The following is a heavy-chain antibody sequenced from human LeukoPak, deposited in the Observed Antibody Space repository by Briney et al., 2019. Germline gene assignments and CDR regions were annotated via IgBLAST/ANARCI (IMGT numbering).Heavy chain of an antibody. V-gene: IGHV1-18*04. Sequence: GASVKVSCKASGYTFTSYGISWVRQAPGQELEWMGWISAYNGNTNYAQKLQGRVTMTTDTSTSTAYMELRSLRSDDTAVYYCARDGLVAATWDYCYYYGMDVWGKGTTVTVSS. CDR2: ISAYNGNT. J-gene: IGHJ6*04. CDR3: ARDGLVAATWDYCYYYGMDV. CDR1: GYTFTSYG. D-gene: IGHD2-15*01.